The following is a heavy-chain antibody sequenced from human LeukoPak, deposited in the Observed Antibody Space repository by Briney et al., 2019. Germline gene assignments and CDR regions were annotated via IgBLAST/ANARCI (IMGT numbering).Heavy chain of an antibody. CDR1: GFTFDDYA. D-gene: IGHD6-19*01. Sequence: GGSLRLSCAASGFTFDDYAMNWVRQAPGKGLEWLSYISTSGRTVYYADSVRGRFIISRDNAKSSLYLQMNSLRAEDTAVYYCARSAVAGTAVDYWGQGTLVTVSS. J-gene: IGHJ4*02. CDR2: ISTSGRTV. V-gene: IGHV3-48*03. CDR3: ARSAVAGTAVDY.